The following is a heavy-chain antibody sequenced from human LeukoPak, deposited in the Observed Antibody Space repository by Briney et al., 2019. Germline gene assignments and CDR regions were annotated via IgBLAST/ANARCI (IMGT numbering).Heavy chain of an antibody. J-gene: IGHJ4*02. CDR2: IIPIFGTA. D-gene: IGHD2-2*01. Sequence: SVKVSCKASGGTFSSYAISWVRQAPGQGLEWMGGIIPIFGTANYAQKFQGRVTITTDESTSTAYMELSSLRSEDTAVYYCASQYCSSTSCYLNYWGQGTLVTVSS. V-gene: IGHV1-69*05. CDR3: ASQYCSSTSCYLNY. CDR1: GGTFSSYA.